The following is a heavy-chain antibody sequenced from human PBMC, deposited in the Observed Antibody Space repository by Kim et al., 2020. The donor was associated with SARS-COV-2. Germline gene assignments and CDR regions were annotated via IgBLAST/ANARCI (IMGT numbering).Heavy chain of an antibody. D-gene: IGHD3-10*01. Sequence: WGSLRLSCAASGFTFSSYAMHWVRQAPGKGLEWVAVISYDGSNKYYADSVKGRFTISRDNSKNTLYLQMNSLRAEDTAVYYCASSFGSGSYYTPFDYWGQGTLVTVSS. V-gene: IGHV3-30-3*01. J-gene: IGHJ4*02. CDR1: GFTFSSYA. CDR2: ISYDGSNK. CDR3: ASSFGSGSYYTPFDY.